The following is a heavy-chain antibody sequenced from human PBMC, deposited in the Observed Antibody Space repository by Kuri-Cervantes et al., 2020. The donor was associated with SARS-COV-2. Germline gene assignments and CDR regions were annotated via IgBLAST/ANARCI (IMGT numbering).Heavy chain of an antibody. D-gene: IGHD1-26*01. V-gene: IGHV3-23*01. Sequence: LSLTCAASGFTFSSYAMSWVRQAPGKGLEWVSATSGSGGSTYYADSVKGRFTISRDNSKNTLYLQMNSLGAEDTAVYYCAKEIRATTRFDAFDIWGQGTMVTVSS. CDR1: GFTFSSYA. CDR2: TSGSGGST. J-gene: IGHJ3*02. CDR3: AKEIRATTRFDAFDI.